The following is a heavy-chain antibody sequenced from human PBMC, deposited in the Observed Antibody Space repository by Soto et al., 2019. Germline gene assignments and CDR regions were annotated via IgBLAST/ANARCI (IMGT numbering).Heavy chain of an antibody. CDR2: IYYSGST. Sequence: QVQLQESGPGLVKPSQTLSLTCTVSGGSISSGGYYWSWIRQHPGKGLEWIGYIYYSGSTYYNTSIKSRVTISVDTSMTRFSLKLSSVTAADTAVYYCARDFTDSSGPTLGMGVWGQGTTVTVSS. J-gene: IGHJ6*02. CDR1: GGSISSGGYY. V-gene: IGHV4-31*03. D-gene: IGHD6-19*01. CDR3: ARDFTDSSGPTLGMGV.